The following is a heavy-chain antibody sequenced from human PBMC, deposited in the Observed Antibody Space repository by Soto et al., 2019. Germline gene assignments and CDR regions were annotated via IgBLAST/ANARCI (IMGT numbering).Heavy chain of an antibody. CDR3: ARDRVAGIWGDAFDI. CDR1: GYTFTNNG. V-gene: IGHV1-18*04. D-gene: IGHD3-16*01. CDR2: INPYNANT. J-gene: IGHJ3*02. Sequence: ASVKVSCKTSGYTFTNNGISWVRQAPGQGLEWMGWINPYNANTNYAQKLQGRVTMTTDTSTSTAYMDLRSLTSDDTAVYYCARDRVAGIWGDAFDIWGQGTMVTVSS.